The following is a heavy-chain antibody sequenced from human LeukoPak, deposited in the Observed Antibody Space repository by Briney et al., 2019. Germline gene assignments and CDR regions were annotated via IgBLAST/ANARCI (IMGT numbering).Heavy chain of an antibody. CDR2: ISGSTSYI. V-gene: IGHV3-21*01. Sequence: GGSLRLSCAASGFTFNAYSMNWVRQAPGKGLEWVSSISGSTSYIYYADSVKGRFTISRDNAKNSLYLQMDSLRAEDTAVYYCARAPFSSGWSESTGALDIWGQGTMVTVSS. D-gene: IGHD6-19*01. CDR3: ARAPFSSGWSESTGALDI. CDR1: GFTFNAYS. J-gene: IGHJ3*02.